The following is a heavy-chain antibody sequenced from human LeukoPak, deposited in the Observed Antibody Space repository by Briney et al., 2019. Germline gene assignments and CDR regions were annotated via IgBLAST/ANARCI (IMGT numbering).Heavy chain of an antibody. CDR3: ARDGPHYYGSGSNR. V-gene: IGHV3-21*01. J-gene: IGHJ4*02. D-gene: IGHD3-10*01. CDR2: IISSSSYI. Sequence: GSLRLSCAASGFTFSSYSMNWVRQAPGEGLEWVSSIISSSSYIYYADSVKGLFTISRDNAKNSLYLQMNSLRAEDTAVYYCARDGPHYYGSGSNRWGQGTLVTVSS. CDR1: GFTFSSYS.